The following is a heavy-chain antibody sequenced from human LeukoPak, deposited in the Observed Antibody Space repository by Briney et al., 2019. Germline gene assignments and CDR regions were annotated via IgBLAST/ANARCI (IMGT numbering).Heavy chain of an antibody. CDR2: IYSGGST. D-gene: IGHD3-9*01. CDR1: GFTVSSNY. J-gene: IGHJ4*02. CDR3: AKVLSLRYFDWVLYADC. V-gene: IGHV3-53*01. Sequence: GGSLRLSCAASGFTVSSNYMSWVRQAPGKGLEWVSVIYSGGSTYYADSVRGRFTTSRDNSKNTLFLQMNSLRAEDTAVYYCAKVLSLRYFDWVLYADCWGQGTLVTVSS.